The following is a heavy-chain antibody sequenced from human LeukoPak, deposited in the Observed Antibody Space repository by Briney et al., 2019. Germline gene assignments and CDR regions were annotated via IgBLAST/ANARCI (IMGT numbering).Heavy chain of an antibody. CDR2: INPNSGGT. Sequence: ASVKVSCKASGYTFTGYYMHWVRQAPGQGLEWMGWINPNSGGTNYAQKFQGKVTMTRDTSISTAYTELNRLRSDDTAVYYCARDRGSGSNWFDPWGQGTLVTVSS. J-gene: IGHJ5*02. V-gene: IGHV1-2*02. CDR1: GYTFTGYY. CDR3: ARDRGSGSNWFDP. D-gene: IGHD1-26*01.